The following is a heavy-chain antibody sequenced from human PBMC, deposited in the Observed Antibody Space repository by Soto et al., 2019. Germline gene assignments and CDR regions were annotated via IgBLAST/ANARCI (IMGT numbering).Heavy chain of an antibody. CDR3: AREGDIVVVPAAITNWFDP. V-gene: IGHV1-3*01. CDR2: LNAGNGNT. CDR1: GYTFTSYA. D-gene: IGHD2-2*01. Sequence: VASVKVSCKASGYTFTSYALHWVRPAPGQRLEWMGWLNAGNGNTKYSQKFQGRVTITRDTSASTAYMELSSLRSEDTAVYYCAREGDIVVVPAAITNWFDPWGQGTLVTSPQ. J-gene: IGHJ5*02.